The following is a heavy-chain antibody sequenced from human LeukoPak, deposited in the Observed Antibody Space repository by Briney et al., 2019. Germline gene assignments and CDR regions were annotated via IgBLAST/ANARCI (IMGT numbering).Heavy chain of an antibody. CDR2: INPSGGST. V-gene: IGHV1-46*01. J-gene: IGHJ4*02. D-gene: IGHD3-16*01. CDR3: ARAYGALRPLITFGGVADLDY. CDR1: GYTFTSYY. Sequence: ASVKVSCKASGYTFTSYYMHWVRQAPGQGLEWMGIINPSGGSTSYAQKFQGRVTMTRDMSTSTVYMELSSLRSEDTAVYYCARAYGALRPLITFGGVADLDYWGQGTLVTVSS.